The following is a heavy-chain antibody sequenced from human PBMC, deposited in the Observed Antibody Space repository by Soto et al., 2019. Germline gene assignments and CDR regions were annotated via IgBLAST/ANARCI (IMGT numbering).Heavy chain of an antibody. Sequence: EVQLLQSGGGLEQPGGSLRISCAASGFMFSTYGMIWVRQVPGKGLEWVSSINGGGSNTYYADSVKGRFTISRDNSKNTVYMQMNSLRAEDTAIYYCTRKGNYQESSYYTLDCWGQGTLVTVAS. CDR2: INGGGSNT. J-gene: IGHJ4*02. D-gene: IGHD3-3*01. V-gene: IGHV3-23*01. CDR1: GFMFSTYG. CDR3: TRKGNYQESSYYTLDC.